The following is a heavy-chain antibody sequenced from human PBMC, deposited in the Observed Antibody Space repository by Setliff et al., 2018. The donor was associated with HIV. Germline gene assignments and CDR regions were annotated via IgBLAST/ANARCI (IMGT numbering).Heavy chain of an antibody. J-gene: IGHJ4*02. CDR3: ARGTLYLDQ. V-gene: IGHV4-61*02. Sequence: PSETLSLTCTVSGGSISSGSYYWSWIRQPAGKGLEWIGRIYTSGSTNYNPSLKSRVTISVDTSKNQFSLKLSSVTAADTAVYFCARGTLYLDQWGQGTLVTVSS. CDR1: GGSISSGSYY. D-gene: IGHD1-7*01. CDR2: IYTSGST.